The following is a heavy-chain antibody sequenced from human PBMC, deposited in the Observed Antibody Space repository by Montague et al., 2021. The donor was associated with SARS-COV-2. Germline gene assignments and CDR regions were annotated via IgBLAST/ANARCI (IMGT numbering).Heavy chain of an antibody. J-gene: IGHJ5*02. CDR1: GGSISSGGYY. D-gene: IGHD2-2*01. Sequence: TLSLTCTVSGGSISSGGYYWSWIRQHPGKGLEWIGYIYYSGSTYYNPSLKSRVTISVDTSKNQFSLKLSSVTAADTAVYYCARNPRPAAMWGWFDPWGQGTLVTVS. V-gene: IGHV4-31*03. CDR2: IYYSGST. CDR3: ARNPRPAAMWGWFDP.